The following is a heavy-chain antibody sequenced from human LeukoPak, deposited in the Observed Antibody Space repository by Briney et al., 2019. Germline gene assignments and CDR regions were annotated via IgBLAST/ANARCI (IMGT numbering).Heavy chain of an antibody. D-gene: IGHD6-6*01. CDR1: GFTFSSYS. J-gene: IGHJ3*02. CDR2: ISSSTYI. CDR3: ARDLWDSSSGDAFDI. V-gene: IGHV3-21*01. Sequence: GGSLRLSCAASGFTFSSYSMDWVRQAPGKGLEWVSSISSSTYIYYADSVKGRFTISRDNAKNSLYLQMNSLRAEDTAVYYCARDLWDSSSGDAFDIWGQGTTVTVSS.